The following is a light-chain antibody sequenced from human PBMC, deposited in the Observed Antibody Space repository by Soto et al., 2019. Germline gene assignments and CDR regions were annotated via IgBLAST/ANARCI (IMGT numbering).Light chain of an antibody. CDR2: EDI. V-gene: IGLV2-23*01. Sequence: QSALTQPASVSGSPGQSITISCTGTSSGVGSYNLVSWYQQHPGKAPKLMIYEDIERHSGVSNRFSGSKSGNTASLTISGLQTEDEADYYCCSYAGGTSVVFGGGTKLTVL. CDR3: CSYAGGTSVV. J-gene: IGLJ2*01. CDR1: SSGVGSYNL.